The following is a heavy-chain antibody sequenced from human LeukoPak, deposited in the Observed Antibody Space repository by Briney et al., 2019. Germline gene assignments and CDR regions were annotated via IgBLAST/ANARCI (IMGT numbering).Heavy chain of an antibody. V-gene: IGHV4-39*07. CDR1: GGSISSSSYY. D-gene: IGHD2-15*01. CDR3: ARGYTERGSGPSYFDY. CDR2: IYYSGST. J-gene: IGHJ4*02. Sequence: PSETLSLTCTVSGGSISSSSYYWGWIRQPPGKGLEWIGSIYYSGSTYYNPSLKSRVTISVDTSKNQFSLKLSSVTAADTAVYYCARGYTERGSGPSYFDYWGQGTLVTVSS.